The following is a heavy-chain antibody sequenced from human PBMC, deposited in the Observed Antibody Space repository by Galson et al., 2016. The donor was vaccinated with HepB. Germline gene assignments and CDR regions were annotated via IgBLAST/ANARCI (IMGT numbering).Heavy chain of an antibody. D-gene: IGHD1-20*01. Sequence: ETLSLTCDVSDESIMTHYWSWIRQSPGKGLEWLGYAHSSGNSKYNPSLTNRVTMSLDTSTSRFSLRLRSVTAADTAVYFCARGTRFSYKWSFDSWGQGALVTVSS. J-gene: IGHJ4*02. CDR3: ARGTRFSYKWSFDS. V-gene: IGHV4-59*11. CDR2: AHSSGNS. CDR1: DESIMTHY.